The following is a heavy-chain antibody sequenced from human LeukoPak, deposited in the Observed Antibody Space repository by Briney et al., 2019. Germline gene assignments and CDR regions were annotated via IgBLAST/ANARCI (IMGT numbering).Heavy chain of an antibody. CDR1: GFTFSSFD. CDR2: IGTASDT. D-gene: IGHD1-1*01. J-gene: IGHJ6*03. V-gene: IGHV3-13*01. Sequence: GGSLRLSCAASGFTFSSFDMHWVRHPPGQGLEWVSTIGTASDTYYPDSVEGRFTLSRDNAKNSVYLQMNSLTAGDTAVYYCAREPPRGKYYYMDVWGKGTTVTVSS. CDR3: AREPPRGKYYYMDV.